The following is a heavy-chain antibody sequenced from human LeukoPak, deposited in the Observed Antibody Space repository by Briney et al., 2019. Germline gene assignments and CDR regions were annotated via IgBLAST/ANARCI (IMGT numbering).Heavy chain of an antibody. CDR2: IYHSGST. J-gene: IGHJ5*02. Sequence: PSDTLSLTCTVSGYSISSGYYWGWIRQPPGKGLEWIGSIYHSGSTYYNPSLKSRVTISVDTSKNQFSLKLSSVTAADTAVYYCARLNGVVLLWFGESYNWFDPWGQGTLVTVSS. CDR3: ARLNGVVLLWFGESYNWFDP. D-gene: IGHD3-10*01. CDR1: GYSISSGYY. V-gene: IGHV4-38-2*02.